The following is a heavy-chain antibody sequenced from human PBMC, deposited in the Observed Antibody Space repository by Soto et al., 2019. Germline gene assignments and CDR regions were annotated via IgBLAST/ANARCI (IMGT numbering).Heavy chain of an antibody. CDR1: GFTFGDYA. CDR3: TRGEVGSGWKNAFDI. J-gene: IGHJ3*02. CDR2: IRSKAYGGTT. Sequence: SGGSLRLSCTASGFTFGDYAMSWFRQAPGKGLEWVGFIRSKAYGGTTEYAASVKGRFTISRDDSKSIAYLQMNSLKTEDTAVYYCTRGEVGSGWKNAFDIWGQGTMVTVSS. V-gene: IGHV3-49*03. D-gene: IGHD6-19*01.